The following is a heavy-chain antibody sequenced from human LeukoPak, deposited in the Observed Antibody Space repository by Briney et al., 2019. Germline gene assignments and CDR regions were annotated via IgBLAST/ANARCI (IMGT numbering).Heavy chain of an antibody. Sequence: GSLRLSCAASGFIFSSYAMSWVRQAPGKGLKWVSTISGSGGSTYYADSVKGRFTISRDNSKNTVYLQMNSLRAEDTAVYYCAKDRSCTNDVCHGDFDYWGQGTLVTVSS. J-gene: IGHJ4*02. D-gene: IGHD2-8*01. CDR3: AKDRSCTNDVCHGDFDY. CDR1: GFIFSSYA. CDR2: ISGSGGST. V-gene: IGHV3-23*01.